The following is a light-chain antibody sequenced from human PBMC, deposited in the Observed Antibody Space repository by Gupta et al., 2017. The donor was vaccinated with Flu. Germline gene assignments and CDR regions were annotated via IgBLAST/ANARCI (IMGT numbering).Light chain of an antibody. Sequence: STNIGSNYVHLYQQKIPGTAPKLLIYRNNQRPSGVPDRFSGSKSGTSASLAISGPRSEDEADYYCSTWDDSLSGPVFGGGTNLTVL. CDR1: STNIGSNY. CDR2: RNN. V-gene: IGLV1-47*01. CDR3: STWDDSLSGPV. J-gene: IGLJ2*01.